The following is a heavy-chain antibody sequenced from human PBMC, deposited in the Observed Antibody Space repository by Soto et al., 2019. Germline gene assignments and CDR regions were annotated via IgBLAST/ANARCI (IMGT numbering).Heavy chain of an antibody. CDR1: GGSFSGYY. D-gene: IGHD3-22*01. CDR3: ARRPRFTMIVGMDV. V-gene: IGHV4-34*01. CDR2: INHSGST. Sequence: KASETLSLTCAVYGGSFSGYYWSWIRQPPGKGLEWIGEINHSGSTNYNPSLKSRVTISVDTSKNQFSLKLSSVTAADTAVYYCARRPRFTMIVGMDVWGQGTTVTVSS. J-gene: IGHJ6*02.